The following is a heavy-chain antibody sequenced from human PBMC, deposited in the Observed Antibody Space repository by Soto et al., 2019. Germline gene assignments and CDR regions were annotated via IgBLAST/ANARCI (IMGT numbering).Heavy chain of an antibody. V-gene: IGHV5-10-1*01. CDR3: ARHEGVPAAEGLDV. CDR1: GYRFTSYW. Sequence: GESLKISCKGSGYRFTSYWITWVRQLPVKGLEWMGRIDPSDSYTTYSPSFQGHITISADKSISTAYLQWSSLKASDTAVYYCARHEGVPAAEGLDVWGQGTTVNVS. D-gene: IGHD2-2*01. CDR2: IDPSDSYT. J-gene: IGHJ6*02.